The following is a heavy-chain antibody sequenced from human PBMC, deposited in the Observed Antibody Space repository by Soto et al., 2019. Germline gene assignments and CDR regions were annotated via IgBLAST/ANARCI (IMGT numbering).Heavy chain of an antibody. J-gene: IGHJ6*02. D-gene: IGHD3-10*01. V-gene: IGHV1-18*01. Sequence: ASVKVSCKASGYTFTSYGISWVRQAPGQGLEWMGWISAYNSNTNYAQKLQGRVTMTTDTSTSTAYMELRSLRSDDTAVYYCASPKYDYYGSGSPYGMDVWGQGTTVTVSS. CDR3: ASPKYDYYGSGSPYGMDV. CDR1: GYTFTSYG. CDR2: ISAYNSNT.